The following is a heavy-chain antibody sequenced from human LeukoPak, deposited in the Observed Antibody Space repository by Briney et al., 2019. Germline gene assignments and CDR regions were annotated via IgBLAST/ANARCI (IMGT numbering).Heavy chain of an antibody. V-gene: IGHV1-69*04. D-gene: IGHD3-22*01. CDR3: ASGQINYYDSSGPRSYYYYGMDD. Sequence: SVKVSCKASGGTFSSYAISWVRQAPGQGLEWMGRIIPIFGIANYAQKFQGRVTITADKSTSTAYMELSSLRSEDTAVYYCASGQINYYDSSGPRSYYYYGMDDWGQGTTVTVSS. J-gene: IGHJ6*02. CDR1: GGTFSSYA. CDR2: IIPIFGIA.